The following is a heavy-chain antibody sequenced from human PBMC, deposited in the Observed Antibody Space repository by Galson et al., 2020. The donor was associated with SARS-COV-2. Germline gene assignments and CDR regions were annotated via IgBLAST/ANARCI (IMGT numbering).Heavy chain of an antibody. CDR1: GGTFSSYA. CDR3: ARGLGQYSSSYYYYCYMDV. CDR2: IIPIFGTA. V-gene: IGHV1-69*13. Sequence: SVKVSCKASGGTFSSYAISWVRQAPGQGLEWMGGIIPIFGTANYAQKFQGRVTITADEPTSTAYMELSSLRSEDTAVYYCARGLGQYSSSYYYYCYMDVWGKGTTVTVSS. D-gene: IGHD6-6*01. J-gene: IGHJ6*03.